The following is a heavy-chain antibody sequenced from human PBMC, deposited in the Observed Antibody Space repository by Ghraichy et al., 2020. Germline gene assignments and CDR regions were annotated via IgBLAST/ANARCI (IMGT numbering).Heavy chain of an antibody. Sequence: ASVKVSCKASGYTFTSYAMNWVRQAPGQGLEWMGWINTNTGNPTYAQGFTGRFVFSLDTSVSTAYLQISSLKAEDTAVYYCARELTIFGVVDSYYYYYYMDVWGKGTTVTVSS. CDR1: GYTFTSYA. CDR2: INTNTGNP. CDR3: ARELTIFGVVDSYYYYYYMDV. D-gene: IGHD3-3*01. J-gene: IGHJ6*03. V-gene: IGHV7-4-1*02.